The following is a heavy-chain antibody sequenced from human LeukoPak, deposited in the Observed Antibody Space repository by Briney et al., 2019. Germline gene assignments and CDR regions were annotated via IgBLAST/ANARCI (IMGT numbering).Heavy chain of an antibody. CDR3: ARDVRFLEDMDL. J-gene: IGHJ6*03. CDR2: MNPNSGNT. Sequence: ASVKLSCKASGYTFTSYDINWVRQATGQGLEWMGWMNPNSGNTGYAQKFQGRVTMTRNNSISTAYMELSSLRSEDTAGYYSARDVRFLEDMDLWGKGTTVSVSS. D-gene: IGHD3-3*01. V-gene: IGHV1-8*01. CDR1: GYTFTSYD.